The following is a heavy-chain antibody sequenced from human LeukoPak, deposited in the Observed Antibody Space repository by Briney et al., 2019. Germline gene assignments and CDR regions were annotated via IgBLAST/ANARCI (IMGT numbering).Heavy chain of an antibody. Sequence: SETLSLTCTVSGSIRGYYWSWIRQPPGKGLDWIGYIYTSGSTNYNPSLESRVTISVDTSKNQFSLDLSSVTAADTAVYYCARQKCTSTSCLTKNAFDIWGQGTMVTVSS. CDR2: IYTSGST. CDR3: ARQKCTSTSCLTKNAFDI. J-gene: IGHJ3*02. CDR1: GSIRGYY. D-gene: IGHD2-2*01. V-gene: IGHV4-4*09.